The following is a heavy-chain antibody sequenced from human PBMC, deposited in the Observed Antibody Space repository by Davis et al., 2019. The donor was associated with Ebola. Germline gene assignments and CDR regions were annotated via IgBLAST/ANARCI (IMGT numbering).Heavy chain of an antibody. V-gene: IGHV4-34*01. D-gene: IGHD1-26*01. CDR3: ARANLYSGSYRLFDY. J-gene: IGHJ4*02. Sequence: PSETLSLTCAVYGGSFSGYYWSWIRQPPGKGLEWIGEINHSGSTNYNPSLKSRVTISVDTSKNQFSLKLSSVTAADTAVYYCARANLYSGSYRLFDYWGQGTLVTVSS. CDR2: INHSGST. CDR1: GGSFSGYY.